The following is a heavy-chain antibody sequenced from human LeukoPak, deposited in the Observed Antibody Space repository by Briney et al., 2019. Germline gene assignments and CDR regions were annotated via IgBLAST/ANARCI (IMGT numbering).Heavy chain of an antibody. CDR3: ARGDWWFDP. D-gene: IGHD2-21*01. V-gene: IGHV4-34*11. Sequence: PSETLSLTCAVYGGSFSGYYWRWSWIRQPPGKGLEWIGYVYYNGATNHSPSLKSRVTMSVDTPKNQFSLNLKSITAADTAVYYCARGDWWFDPWGRGTLVTVSS. J-gene: IGHJ5*02. CDR1: GGSFSGYY. CDR2: VYYNGAT.